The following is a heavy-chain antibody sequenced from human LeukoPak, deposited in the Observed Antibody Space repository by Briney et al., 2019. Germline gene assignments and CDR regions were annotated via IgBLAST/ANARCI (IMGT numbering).Heavy chain of an antibody. J-gene: IGHJ4*02. CDR1: GFTFSRQY. CDR2: IKPDGSEK. D-gene: IGHD4-17*01. V-gene: IGHV3-7*01. Sequence: GGSLRLSCAASGFTFSRQYMTWVRQTPGKGLESVANIKPDGSEKGYDDSVKGRFSISRDNAKNSLYLQMNSLRADDTAVYYCARDPAYGALDYWGQGTLVTVSS. CDR3: ARDPAYGALDY.